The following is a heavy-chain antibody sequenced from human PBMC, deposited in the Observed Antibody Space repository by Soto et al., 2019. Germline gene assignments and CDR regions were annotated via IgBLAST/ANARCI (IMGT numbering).Heavy chain of an antibody. D-gene: IGHD6-13*01. CDR2: IYYSGST. J-gene: IGHJ5*02. Sequence: PSETLSLTCTVSGGSISSYYWSWIRQPPGKGLEWIGYIYYSGSTNYNPSLKSRVTISVGTSKNQFSLKLSSVTAADTAVYYCARGIAAAAPRWFDPWGQGTLVTVSS. V-gene: IGHV4-59*01. CDR1: GGSISSYY. CDR3: ARGIAAAAPRWFDP.